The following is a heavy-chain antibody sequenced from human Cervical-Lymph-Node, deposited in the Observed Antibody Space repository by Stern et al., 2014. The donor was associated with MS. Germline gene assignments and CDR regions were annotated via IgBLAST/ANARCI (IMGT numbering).Heavy chain of an antibody. J-gene: IGHJ4*02. Sequence: QLQLQESGPGLVKPSETLSLTCTVSGGSISSYYWSWIRQPPGKGLEWIGYIYYSGSTNYNPSLKSRVTISVDTSKNQFSLKLSSVTAADTAVYYCARGITIFGVVIAFYFDYWGQGTLVTVSS. CDR1: GGSISSYY. CDR2: IYYSGST. D-gene: IGHD3-3*01. CDR3: ARGITIFGVVIAFYFDY. V-gene: IGHV4-59*01.